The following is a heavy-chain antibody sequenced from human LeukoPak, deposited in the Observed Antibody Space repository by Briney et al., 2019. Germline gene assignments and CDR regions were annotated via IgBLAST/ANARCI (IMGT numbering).Heavy chain of an antibody. V-gene: IGHV1-2*02. Sequence: ASAKVSCKASGYTFTGYYMHWVRQAPGQGLEWMGWINPNSGGTNYAQKFQGRVTMTRDTSISTAYMELSRLRSDDTAVYYCVRSQVVYATAEFDYWGQGTLVTVSS. CDR1: GYTFTGYY. D-gene: IGHD2-8*02. CDR3: VRSQVVYATAEFDY. CDR2: INPNSGGT. J-gene: IGHJ4*02.